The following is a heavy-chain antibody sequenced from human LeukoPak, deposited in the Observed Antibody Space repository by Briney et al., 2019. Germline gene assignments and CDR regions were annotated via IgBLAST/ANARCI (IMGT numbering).Heavy chain of an antibody. CDR1: GGSISSYY. Sequence: SETLSLTCTVSGGSISSYYWSWIRQPPGKGLEWIGYIYYGGSTNYNPSLKSRVTISVDTSKNQFSLKLSSVTAADTAVYYCARDDGYCSGGSCLPFDYWGQGTLVTVSS. CDR3: ARDDGYCSGGSCLPFDY. J-gene: IGHJ4*02. V-gene: IGHV4-59*01. CDR2: IYYGGST. D-gene: IGHD2-15*01.